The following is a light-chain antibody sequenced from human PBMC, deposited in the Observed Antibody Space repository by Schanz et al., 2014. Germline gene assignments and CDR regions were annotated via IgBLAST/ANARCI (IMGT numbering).Light chain of an antibody. CDR1: SSDVGGYNY. J-gene: IGLJ1*01. Sequence: QSALTQPPSASGSPGQSVTISCTGTSSDVGGYNYVSWYQQHPGKAPKLMIFDVSNRPSGVSNRFSGSKSGNTASLIISGLQAEDEADYYCCSYAGSYYVFGTGTKLTVL. CDR3: CSYAGSYYV. CDR2: DVS. V-gene: IGLV2-8*01.